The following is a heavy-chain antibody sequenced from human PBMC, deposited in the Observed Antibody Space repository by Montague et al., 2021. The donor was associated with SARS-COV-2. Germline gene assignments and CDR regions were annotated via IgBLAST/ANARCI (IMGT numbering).Heavy chain of an antibody. V-gene: IGHV3-23*01. CDR1: GFTFSSYA. CDR3: TRDPTIFYLGYFDY. J-gene: IGHJ4*02. D-gene: IGHD3-3*02. Sequence: SLRLSCAASGFTFSSYAMSWVRQTPGKGLEWVSRIIGSGVCLYYAASVKGRFTISRDNSKNTLYLQMDSLRAEDTAFYYCTRDPTIFYLGYFDYWGQGTLVTVSS. CDR2: IIGSGVCL.